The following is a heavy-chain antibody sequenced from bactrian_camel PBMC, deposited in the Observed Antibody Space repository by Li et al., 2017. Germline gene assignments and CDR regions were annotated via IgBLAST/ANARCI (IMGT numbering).Heavy chain of an antibody. Sequence: QVQLVESGGGLVQPGGSLSVSCAASGFTFASYWMFWVRQLPGKGLERVSVITGAGGSTYYRDSVKGRFTISRDNAKNTMYLQMSSLEPEDTAVYYCATAAFGYWGQGTQVTV. CDR2: ITGAGGST. D-gene: IGHD1*01. V-gene: IGHV3S1*01. CDR3: ATAAFGY. CDR1: GFTFASYW. J-gene: IGHJ4*01.